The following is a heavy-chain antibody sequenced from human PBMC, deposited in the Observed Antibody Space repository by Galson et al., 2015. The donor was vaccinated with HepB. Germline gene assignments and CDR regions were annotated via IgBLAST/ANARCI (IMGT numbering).Heavy chain of an antibody. D-gene: IGHD3-3*01. V-gene: IGHV3-11*06. Sequence: SLRLSCAVTGFTFSDYYMSWIRQAPGKGLEWVSYISRRSNYISYADSVKGRFTISRDNAKNSLYLQMNSLRAEDTAVYYCARDRLDFTIFEVAIPRENAFDIWGRGTVVTVSS. CDR1: GFTFSDYY. CDR2: ISRRSNYI. J-gene: IGHJ3*02. CDR3: ARDRLDFTIFEVAIPRENAFDI.